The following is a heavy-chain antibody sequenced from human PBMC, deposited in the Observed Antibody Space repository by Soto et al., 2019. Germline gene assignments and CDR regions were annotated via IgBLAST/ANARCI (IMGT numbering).Heavy chain of an antibody. CDR2: ISVYNGNT. V-gene: IGHV1-18*04. J-gene: IGHJ1*01. Sequence: ASVKVSCKASGYTFTSYWITWVRQAPGQGLEWMGCISVYNGNTKYAEKLQGSVTMTTDTSTSTAYMELRSLRSDDTAVYYCTRALAAAGSAEYFQLWGQGTLVTVSS. CDR1: GYTFTSYW. CDR3: TRALAAAGSAEYFQL. D-gene: IGHD6-13*01.